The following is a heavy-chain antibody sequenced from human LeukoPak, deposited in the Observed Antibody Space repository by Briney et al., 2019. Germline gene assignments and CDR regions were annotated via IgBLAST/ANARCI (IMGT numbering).Heavy chain of an antibody. Sequence: SETPSLTCTVSGGSISGYYWSWIRQPPGKGLEWIGYIYYSGSTNYNPSLKSRVTISVDTSKNQFSLKLSSVTAADTAVYYCARDQTRFWSGYYEAAYNWFDPWGQGTLVTVSS. V-gene: IGHV4-59*01. J-gene: IGHJ5*02. CDR1: GGSISGYY. CDR3: ARDQTRFWSGYYEAAYNWFDP. CDR2: IYYSGST. D-gene: IGHD3-3*01.